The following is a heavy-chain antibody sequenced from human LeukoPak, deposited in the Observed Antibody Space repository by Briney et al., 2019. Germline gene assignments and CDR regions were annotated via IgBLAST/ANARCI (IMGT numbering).Heavy chain of an antibody. V-gene: IGHV1-24*01. J-gene: IGHJ4*02. CDR1: GYTLTELS. CDR3: ARVAQVEMATRPFDY. Sequence: ASVKVSCKVSGYTLTELSMHWVRQAPGKGLEWMGGFDPEDGETIYAQKFQGRVTMTEDTSTDTAYMELSSLRSEDTAVYYCARVAQVEMATRPFDYWGQGTLVTVSS. D-gene: IGHD5-24*01. CDR2: FDPEDGET.